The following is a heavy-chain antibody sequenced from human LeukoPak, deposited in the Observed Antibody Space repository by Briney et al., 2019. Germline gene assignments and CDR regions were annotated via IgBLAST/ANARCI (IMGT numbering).Heavy chain of an antibody. CDR1: GFTFSSYA. V-gene: IGHV3-30-3*01. J-gene: IGHJ3*02. CDR2: ISYDGSNK. CDR3: ASSRYGDYGLEAFDI. Sequence: PGGSLRLSCAASGFTFSSYAMHWVRQAPGKGLEWVAVISYDGSNKYYADSVKGRFTISRDNSKNTLYLQMNSLRAEDTAVYYCASSRYGDYGLEAFDIWGQGTMVTVSS. D-gene: IGHD4-17*01.